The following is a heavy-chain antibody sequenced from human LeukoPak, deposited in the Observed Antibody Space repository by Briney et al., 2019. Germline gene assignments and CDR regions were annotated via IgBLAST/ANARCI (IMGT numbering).Heavy chain of an antibody. D-gene: IGHD6-13*01. CDR1: GGTFSSYA. Sequence: SVKVSCKASGGTFSSYAISWVRQAPGQGLEWMGRIIPILGIANYAQKFQGRVTMTEDTSTDTAYMELSSLRSEDTAVYYCATGPAGSPDYWGQGTLVTVSS. CDR2: IIPILGIA. CDR3: ATGPAGSPDY. J-gene: IGHJ4*02. V-gene: IGHV1-69*04.